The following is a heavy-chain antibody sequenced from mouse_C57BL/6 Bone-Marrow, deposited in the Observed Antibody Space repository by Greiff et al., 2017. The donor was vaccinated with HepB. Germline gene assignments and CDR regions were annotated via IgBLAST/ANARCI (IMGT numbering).Heavy chain of an antibody. Sequence: EVQLVESGGGLVQPGGSLSLSCAASGFTFPDYYMSWVRQPPGKALEWLGFIRNKANGYTTEYSASVKGRFTISRDNSQSILYLQMNALRAEDSATYYCARYHSYDGYSDYWGQGTTLTVSS. CDR3: ARYHSYDGYSDY. D-gene: IGHD2-3*01. V-gene: IGHV7-3*01. CDR2: IRNKANGYTT. J-gene: IGHJ2*01. CDR1: GFTFPDYY.